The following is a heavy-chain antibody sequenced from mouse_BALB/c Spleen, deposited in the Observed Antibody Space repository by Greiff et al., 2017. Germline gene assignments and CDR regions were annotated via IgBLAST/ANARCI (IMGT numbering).Heavy chain of an antibody. CDR1: GFTFSDYG. CDR3: ARDPGGTALFDY. Sequence: VMLVESGGGLVQPGGSRKLSCAASGFTFSDYGMAWVRQAPGKGPEWVAFISNLAYSIYYADTVTGRFTISRENAKNTLYLEMSSLRSEDTAMYYCARDPGGTALFDYWGQGTTLTVSS. D-gene: IGHD4-1*01. V-gene: IGHV5-15*02. CDR2: ISNLAYSI. J-gene: IGHJ2*01.